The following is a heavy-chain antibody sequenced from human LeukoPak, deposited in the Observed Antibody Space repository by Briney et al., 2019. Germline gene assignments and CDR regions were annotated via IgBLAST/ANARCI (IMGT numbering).Heavy chain of an antibody. CDR2: INPRGGGT. CDR1: GHTFNIYY. D-gene: IGHD3-10*01. V-gene: IGHV1-46*02. CDR3: ARDLGGGSYGWGKFDL. Sequence: ASVKVSFTASGHTFNIYYMHWARQAPGQGLEQMGIINPRGGGTSYGQKFQGRVTMTRDTSRSTVYMELSSLRSEDTAVYYCARDLGGGSYGWGKFDLWGRGTLVAVSS. J-gene: IGHJ2*01.